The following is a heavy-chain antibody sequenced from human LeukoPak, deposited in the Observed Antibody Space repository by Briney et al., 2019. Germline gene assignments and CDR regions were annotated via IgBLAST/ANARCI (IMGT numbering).Heavy chain of an antibody. J-gene: IGHJ5*02. V-gene: IGHV4-61*02. CDR3: ARELLWFGELLWFDP. Sequence: PSETLSLTCTVSGYSISSGYYWGWIRQPAGKGLEWIGRIYTSGSPNYNPSLKSRVTISVDTSKNQFSLKLSSVTAADTAVYYCARELLWFGELLWFDPWGQGTLVTVSS. CDR1: GYSISSGYY. D-gene: IGHD3-10*01. CDR2: IYTSGSP.